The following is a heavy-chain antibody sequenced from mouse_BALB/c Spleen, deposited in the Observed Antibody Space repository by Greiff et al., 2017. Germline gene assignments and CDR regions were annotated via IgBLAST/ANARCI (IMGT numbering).Heavy chain of an antibody. J-gene: IGHJ4*01. V-gene: IGHV5-6*01. CDR3: ARHREDYGDYYAMDY. CDR2: ISSGGSYT. CDR1: GFTFSSYG. Sequence: EVQLVESGGDLVKPGGSLKLSCAASGFTFSSYGMSWVRQTPDKRLEWVATISSGGSYTYYPDSVKGRFTISRDNAKNTLYLQMSSLKSEDTAMYYCARHREDYGDYYAMDYWGQGTSVTVSS. D-gene: IGHD2-4*01.